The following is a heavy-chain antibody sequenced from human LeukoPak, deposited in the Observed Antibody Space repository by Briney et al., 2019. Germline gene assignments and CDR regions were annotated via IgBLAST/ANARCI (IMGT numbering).Heavy chain of an antibody. CDR2: IYSGGST. CDR3: ARLRGGTYFDY. Sequence: GGSLRLSCAASGFIVSSNYMTWVRQAPGKGPEWVSVIYSGGSTYYADSVKGRFTISRDNSKNTLYLQMNSLRAEDTAVYYCARLRGGTYFDYWGQGTLVTVSS. D-gene: IGHD1-26*01. J-gene: IGHJ4*02. V-gene: IGHV3-66*01. CDR1: GFIVSSNY.